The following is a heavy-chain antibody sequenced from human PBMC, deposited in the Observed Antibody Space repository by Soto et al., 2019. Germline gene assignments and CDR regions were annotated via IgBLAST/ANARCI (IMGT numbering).Heavy chain of an antibody. CDR2: ISHSGTV. CDR3: ASSFGWYAIDY. V-gene: IGHV4-4*02. Sequence: QVLLQESGPGLVQPSGTLSLSCAVSGGPISSGYFWGWVRQPPGKGLAWLGDISHSGTVNYNPSLKSRVTISMDKSKSQFSLKLNSVTAADTAVYYCASSFGWYAIDYWGQGILVIVSS. CDR1: GGPISSGYF. D-gene: IGHD6-19*01. J-gene: IGHJ4*02.